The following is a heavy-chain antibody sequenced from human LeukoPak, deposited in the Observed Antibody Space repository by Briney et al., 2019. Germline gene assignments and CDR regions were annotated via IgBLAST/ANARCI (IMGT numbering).Heavy chain of an antibody. V-gene: IGHV3-66*01. J-gene: IGHJ4*02. CDR2: IYSGGTT. D-gene: IGHD6-19*01. CDR1: GFTFSSYA. Sequence: GGSLRLSCAASGFTFSSYAMSWVRQAPGKGLEWVSVIYSGGTTYYADSVKGRFTISRDNSKNTLYLQMNSLRADDTAVYYCAREKDSSGWYVFDYWGQGTLVTVSS. CDR3: AREKDSSGWYVFDY.